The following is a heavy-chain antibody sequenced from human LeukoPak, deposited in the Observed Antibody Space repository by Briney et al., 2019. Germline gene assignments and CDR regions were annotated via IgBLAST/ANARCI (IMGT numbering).Heavy chain of an antibody. Sequence: SETLSLTCTVSGGSISSYYWSWIRQPPGKGLEWIGYIYYSGSTNYNPSLKSRVTISVDTSKNQFSLKLSSVTAADTAVYYCARSTWLLDKWGQGALVTVSS. CDR2: IYYSGST. V-gene: IGHV4-59*01. D-gene: IGHD3-22*01. CDR3: ARSTWLLDK. CDR1: GGSISSYY. J-gene: IGHJ4*02.